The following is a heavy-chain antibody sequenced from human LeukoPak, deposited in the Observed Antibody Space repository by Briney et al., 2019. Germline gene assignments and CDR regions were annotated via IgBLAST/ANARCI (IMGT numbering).Heavy chain of an antibody. CDR2: IYSGGST. J-gene: IGHJ5*02. Sequence: PGGSLRLSCAAPGFTVSSNYMSWVRQAPGKGLEWVSVIYSGGSTYYADFVKGRFTMSRDNSKNTLYLQMNSLRAEDTAVYYCARDQLWFGELSTFDPWGQGTLVTVSS. CDR1: GFTVSSNY. D-gene: IGHD3-10*01. CDR3: ARDQLWFGELSTFDP. V-gene: IGHV3-53*01.